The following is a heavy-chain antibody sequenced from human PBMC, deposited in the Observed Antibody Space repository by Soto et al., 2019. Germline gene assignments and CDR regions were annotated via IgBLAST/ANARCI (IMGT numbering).Heavy chain of an antibody. D-gene: IGHD3-10*01. J-gene: IGHJ6*02. V-gene: IGHV1-69*13. CDR2: IIPIFGTA. CDR1: GGTFSSYS. Sequence: ASVKVSCKTSGGTFSSYSTSWVRQAPGQGLEWMGGIIPIFGTANYAQKFQGRVTLTADESTSTAYIELSSLRSEDTAVYYCARTIWFEESKYGMDVWGQGTTVTVSS. CDR3: ARTIWFEESKYGMDV.